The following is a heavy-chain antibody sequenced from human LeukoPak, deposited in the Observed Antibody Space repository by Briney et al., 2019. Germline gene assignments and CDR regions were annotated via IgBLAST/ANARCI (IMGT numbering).Heavy chain of an antibody. D-gene: IGHD6-19*01. CDR3: ARSATRIAVAGHHSGY. CDR1: GYTFTSYD. J-gene: IGHJ4*02. Sequence: ASVKVSCKASGYTFTSYDINWVRQATGQGLEWMGWMNPNCGNTGYAQKFQGRVTMTRNTSISTAYMELSSLRSEDTAVYYCARSATRIAVAGHHSGYWGQGTLVTVSS. CDR2: MNPNCGNT. V-gene: IGHV1-8*01.